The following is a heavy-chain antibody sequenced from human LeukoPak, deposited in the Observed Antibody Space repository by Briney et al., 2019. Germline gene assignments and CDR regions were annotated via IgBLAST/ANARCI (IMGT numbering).Heavy chain of an antibody. CDR3: ATQFYYGSGSYDY. Sequence: GASVKVSCKASGGTFSSYAISWVRQAPGQGLEWMGGIIPIFGTANYAQKFQGRVTITADKSTSTAYMELSSLRSEDTAVYYCATQFYYGSGSYDYWGQGTLVTVSS. J-gene: IGHJ4*02. CDR2: IIPIFGTA. D-gene: IGHD3-10*01. V-gene: IGHV1-69*06. CDR1: GGTFSSYA.